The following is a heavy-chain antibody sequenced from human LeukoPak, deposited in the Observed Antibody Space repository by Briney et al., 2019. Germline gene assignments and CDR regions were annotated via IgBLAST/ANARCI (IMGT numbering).Heavy chain of an antibody. V-gene: IGHV3-23*01. CDR2: IIGGAGGT. Sequence: GGSLRLSCAASGFTFSSHGMSWVRQAPGKGLEWVSGIIGGAGGTYYADSVKGRFTISRDNSKNTLYLQMNGLRAEDTAVYYCAKRRRSRTPDYWGQGTLVTVSS. J-gene: IGHJ4*02. CDR3: AKRRRSRTPDY. D-gene: IGHD6-13*01. CDR1: GFTFSSHG.